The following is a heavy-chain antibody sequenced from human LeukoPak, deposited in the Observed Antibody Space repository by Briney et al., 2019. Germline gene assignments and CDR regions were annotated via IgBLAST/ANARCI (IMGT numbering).Heavy chain of an antibody. CDR2: ISGSGGST. CDR3: AKDLWIAVAGTFDY. CDR1: GFTFSSYA. V-gene: IGHV3-23*01. D-gene: IGHD6-19*01. Sequence: GGSLRLSCAASGFTFSSYATSWVRQAPGKGLEWVSAISGSGGSTSYADSVKGRFTISRDNSRNTLYLQMNSLRAEDTAVYYCAKDLWIAVAGTFDYWGQGTLVTVSS. J-gene: IGHJ4*02.